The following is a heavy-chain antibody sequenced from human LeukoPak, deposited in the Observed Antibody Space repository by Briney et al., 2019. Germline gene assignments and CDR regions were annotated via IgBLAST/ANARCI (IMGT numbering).Heavy chain of an antibody. J-gene: IGHJ6*03. V-gene: IGHV3-11*04. D-gene: IGHD3-22*01. CDR2: ITDSGSST. CDR1: GFTFNDYY. Sequence: GGSLRLSCTVSGFTFNDYYMFWIRQAPGKGLERVSYITDSGSSTYYADSVKGRFAISRDNAKNSLYLQMNSPRVEDTGLYYCARRSDYYDSSGYGSYYYFMDVWGKGTTVTVSS. CDR3: ARRSDYYDSSGYGSYYYFMDV.